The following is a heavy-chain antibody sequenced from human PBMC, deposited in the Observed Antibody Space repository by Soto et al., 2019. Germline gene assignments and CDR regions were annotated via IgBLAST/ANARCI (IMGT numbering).Heavy chain of an antibody. J-gene: IGHJ6*02. D-gene: IGHD3-10*01. CDR3: ARMLLWLGGEQTSYYYYGMDV. CDR1: GGSISSSSYY. Sequence: SETLSLTCTVSGGSISSSSYYWGWIRQPPGKGLEWIGSIYYSGSTYYNPSLKSRGTISVDTSKNQFSLKLSSVTAADTAVYYCARMLLWLGGEQTSYYYYGMDVWGQGTTVTDS. V-gene: IGHV4-39*01. CDR2: IYYSGST.